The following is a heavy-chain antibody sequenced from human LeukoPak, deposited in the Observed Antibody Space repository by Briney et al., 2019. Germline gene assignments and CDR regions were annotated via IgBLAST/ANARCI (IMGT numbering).Heavy chain of an antibody. V-gene: IGHV3-21*01. CDR1: GFTFSSYS. CDR3: ARDHDYGDLILFPPDY. Sequence: GGSLRLSCAATGFTFSSYSMNWVRQAPGKGLEWVSSISSSSSYIYYADSVKGRFTISRDNAKNSLYLQMNSLRAEDTDVYYCARDHDYGDLILFPPDYWGQGTLVTVSS. D-gene: IGHD4-17*01. CDR2: ISSSSSYI. J-gene: IGHJ4*02.